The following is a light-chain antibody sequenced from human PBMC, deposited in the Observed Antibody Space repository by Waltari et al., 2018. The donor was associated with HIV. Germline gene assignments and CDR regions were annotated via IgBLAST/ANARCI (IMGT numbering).Light chain of an antibody. CDR3: QSVDSDSSYWV. V-gene: IGLV3-25*03. J-gene: IGLJ3*02. CDR1: ALPKQY. CDR2: KDT. Sequence: SYELTQPHSVSVSQGQTARITFSGNALPKQYAYWYQQKPGRAPLVIIYKDTERPSGIPERFSGSSSGTIVTLTISGVQAEDEADYYCQSVDSDSSYWVFGGGTKVTVL.